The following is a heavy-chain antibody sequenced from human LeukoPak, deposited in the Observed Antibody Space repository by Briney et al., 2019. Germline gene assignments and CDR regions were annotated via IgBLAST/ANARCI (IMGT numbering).Heavy chain of an antibody. J-gene: IGHJ5*02. V-gene: IGHV4-39*07. CDR2: IYYSGST. D-gene: IGHD4-17*01. Sequence: GSLRLSCAASGFTFSSYGMSWVRQAPGKGLEWIGSIYYSGSTYYNPSLKSRVTISVDTSKNQFSLKLSSVTAADTAVYYCARERGGDYPGVFDPWGQGTLVTVSS. CDR1: GFTFSSYG. CDR3: ARERGGDYPGVFDP.